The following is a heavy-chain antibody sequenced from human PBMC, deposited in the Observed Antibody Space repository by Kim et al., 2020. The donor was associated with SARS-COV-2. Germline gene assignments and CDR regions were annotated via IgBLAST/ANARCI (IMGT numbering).Heavy chain of an antibody. D-gene: IGHD3-10*01. CDR3: ASQITMVRGVITNYGMDA. J-gene: IGHJ6*02. CDR1: GGTFSSYA. CDR2: IIPILGIA. Sequence: SVKVSCKASGGTFSSYAISWVRQAPGQGLEWMGRIIPILGIANYAQKFQGRVTITADKSTSTAYMELSSLRSEDTAVYYCASQITMVRGVITNYGMDAWGQGTTVTVSS. V-gene: IGHV1-69*04.